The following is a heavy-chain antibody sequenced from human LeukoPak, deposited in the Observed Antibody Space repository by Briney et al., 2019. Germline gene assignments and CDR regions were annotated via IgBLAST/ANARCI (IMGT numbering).Heavy chain of an antibody. V-gene: IGHV3-7*04. CDR1: GFTFTTYW. D-gene: IGHD4-17*01. CDR2: IKQDGSET. J-gene: IGHJ4*02. CDR3: ARDRRGVTIGY. Sequence: PGGSLRLSCAVSGFTFTTYWIHWVRQAPGKGLEWVANIKQDGSETYYVDSVKGRFTISRGNAKNSLYLQMNSLRAEDTAVYYCARDRRGVTIGYWGQGTLVTVSS.